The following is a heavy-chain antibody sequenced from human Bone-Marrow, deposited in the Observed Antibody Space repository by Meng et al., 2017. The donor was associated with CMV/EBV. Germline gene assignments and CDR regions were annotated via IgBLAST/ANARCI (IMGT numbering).Heavy chain of an antibody. CDR3: ARGAGVVPAAKRGGGFDY. Sequence: GGSLRLSCAASGFTFSSYAMHWVRQAPGKGLEWVAVISYDGSNKYYADSVKGRFTISRDNSKNTLYLQMNSLRAEDTAVYYCARGAGVVPAAKRGGGFDYWGQGTLVTVSS. D-gene: IGHD2-2*01. CDR1: GFTFSSYA. CDR2: ISYDGSNK. V-gene: IGHV3-30*04. J-gene: IGHJ4*02.